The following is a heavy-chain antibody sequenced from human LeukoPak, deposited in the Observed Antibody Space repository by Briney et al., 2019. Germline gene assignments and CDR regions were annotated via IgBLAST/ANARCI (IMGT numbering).Heavy chain of an antibody. D-gene: IGHD3-10*01. CDR1: GFTFSSYA. V-gene: IGHV3-33*08. Sequence: GGSLRLSCAASGFTFSSYAMSWVRQAPGKGLEWVAVIWYDGSNKYYADSVKGRFTISRDNSKNTLYLQMNSLRAEDTAVYYCARTPNYYGSGLPHYWGQGTLVTVSS. CDR3: ARTPNYYGSGLPHY. CDR2: IWYDGSNK. J-gene: IGHJ4*02.